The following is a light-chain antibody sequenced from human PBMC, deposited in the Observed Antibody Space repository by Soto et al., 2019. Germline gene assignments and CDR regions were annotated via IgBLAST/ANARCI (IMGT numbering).Light chain of an antibody. CDR2: EVT. Sequence: QSALAQPPSASGSPGQSVTISCTGTSSDVGDNYVSWYQQHLGKAPKLIIYEVTLRPSGVPDRFSGSKSGNTASLTVSGLQADDEADYYCRAYAGSNTFVCGTGTKLTVL. CDR1: SSDVGDNY. CDR3: RAYAGSNTFV. J-gene: IGLJ1*01. V-gene: IGLV2-8*01.